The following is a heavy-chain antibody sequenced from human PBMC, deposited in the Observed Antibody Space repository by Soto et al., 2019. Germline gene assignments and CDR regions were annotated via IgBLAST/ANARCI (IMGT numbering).Heavy chain of an antibody. J-gene: IGHJ4*02. V-gene: IGHV1-69*13. CDR3: EISVSSIAPVRSGYPSHFDY. CDR1: GGTFSSYA. D-gene: IGHD3-3*01. CDR2: IIPIFGTA. Sequence: SVKVSCKASGGTFSSYAISWVRQAPGQGLEWMGGIIPIFGTANYAQKFQGRVTITADESTSTAYMELSSLRSEDTAVYYCEISVSSIAPVRSGYPSHFDYWGQGTLVTVSS.